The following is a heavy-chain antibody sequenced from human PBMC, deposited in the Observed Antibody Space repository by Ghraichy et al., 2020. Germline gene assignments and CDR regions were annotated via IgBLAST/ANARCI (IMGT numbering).Heavy chain of an antibody. D-gene: IGHD3-10*01. Sequence: SETLSLTCTVSGGSVSSDNYYWSWIRQPPGKGLEWIGCIHHSGSTDYNPSLKSRVTISVDTSKNQFSLKLSSVTAADTAVYYCARDNSLLTRAYYYNGMDVWGQGTTVTVSS. CDR1: GGSVSSDNYY. J-gene: IGHJ6*02. V-gene: IGHV4-61*01. CDR3: ARDNSLLTRAYYYNGMDV. CDR2: IHHSGST.